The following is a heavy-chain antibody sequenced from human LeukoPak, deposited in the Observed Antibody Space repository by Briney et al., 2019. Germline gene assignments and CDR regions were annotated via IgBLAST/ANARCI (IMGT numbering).Heavy chain of an antibody. V-gene: IGHV4-61*02. J-gene: IGHJ6*03. D-gene: IGHD2-15*01. CDR1: GGSITSNSYY. Sequence: SETLSLTCTVSGGSITSNSYYWSWIRQPAGKGLECIGRIHTTGSTNYNPSLKSRVTISVDTSKNQFSLRLSSVTAADTAVYYCARTGGGSGFYYYMDVWGKGTTVTVSS. CDR3: ARTGGGSGFYYYMDV. CDR2: IHTTGST.